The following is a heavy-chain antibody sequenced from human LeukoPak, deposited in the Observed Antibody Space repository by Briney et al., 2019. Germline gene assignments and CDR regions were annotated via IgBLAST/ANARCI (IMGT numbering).Heavy chain of an antibody. V-gene: IGHV1-69*05. CDR1: GGSFTSYA. D-gene: IGHD2-15*01. Sequence: SVKVSCKASGGSFTSYAISWVRQAPGQGLEWMGGIIPIFGTANYAQKFQGRVTITTDESTSTAYMELSSLRSEDTAVYYCARRPQYCSGGSCYAYPNYGMDVWGQGTTVTVSS. J-gene: IGHJ6*02. CDR2: IIPIFGTA. CDR3: ARRPQYCSGGSCYAYPNYGMDV.